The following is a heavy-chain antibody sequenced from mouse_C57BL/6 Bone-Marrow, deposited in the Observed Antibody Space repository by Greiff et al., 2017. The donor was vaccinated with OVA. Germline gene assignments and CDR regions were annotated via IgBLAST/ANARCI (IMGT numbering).Heavy chain of an antibody. CDR1: GFTFSSYG. CDR2: ISSGGSYT. Sequence: EVQLVESGGDLVKPGGSLKLSCAASGFTFSSYGMSWVRQTPDKRLEWVATISSGGSYTYYPDSVKGRFTISRDNAKNTLYLQMSSLKSEDTAMYYWARTRYWGQGTLVTVSA. CDR3: ARTRY. J-gene: IGHJ3*01. V-gene: IGHV5-6*01.